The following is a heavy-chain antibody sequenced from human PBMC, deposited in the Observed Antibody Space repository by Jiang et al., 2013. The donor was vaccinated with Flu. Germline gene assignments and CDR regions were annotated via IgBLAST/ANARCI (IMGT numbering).Heavy chain of an antibody. CDR1: GFSLTTDGVG. CDR2: IDWDDHK. CDR3: ARSSVTPFDY. J-gene: IGHJ4*02. V-gene: IGHV2-70*04. Sequence: KPTQTLTLICTFSGFSLTTDGVGVGLIRQPPGKALEWLARIDWDDHKFYITSLKTRLTISKDTSKNQVVLTMTNMDPVDTATYYCARSSVTPFDYWGQGTLVTVSS. D-gene: IGHD4-17*01.